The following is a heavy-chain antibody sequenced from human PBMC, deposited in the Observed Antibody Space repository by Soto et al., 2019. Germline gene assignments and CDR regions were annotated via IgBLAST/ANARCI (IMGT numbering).Heavy chain of an antibody. D-gene: IGHD3-22*01. Sequence: SETLSLTCTVSGVPISTYYWSWIRQPPGKGLEWIGYIYYTGSTNYNPSLRSRVTISVDTSKNQFSLKLNSVTAADTAVYYCAKYYYDSNTYFYRWFDPWGQGTLVTVSS. CDR2: IYYTGST. CDR3: AKYYYDSNTYFYRWFDP. CDR1: GVPISTYY. V-gene: IGHV4-59*08. J-gene: IGHJ5*02.